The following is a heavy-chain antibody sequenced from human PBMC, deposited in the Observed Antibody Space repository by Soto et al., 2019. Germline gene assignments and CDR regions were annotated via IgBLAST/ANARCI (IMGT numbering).Heavy chain of an antibody. J-gene: IGHJ4*02. D-gene: IGHD6-19*01. Sequence: GGSLRLSCAASGVTFSSYWMHWVRQAPGKGLVWVSRINSDGSSISYADSVKGRFTISRDNAKNTLYLQMNSLRVEDTAVYYCARETGYSSGWRQDYWGQGTLVTAPQ. V-gene: IGHV3-74*01. CDR1: GVTFSSYW. CDR2: INSDGSSI. CDR3: ARETGYSSGWRQDY.